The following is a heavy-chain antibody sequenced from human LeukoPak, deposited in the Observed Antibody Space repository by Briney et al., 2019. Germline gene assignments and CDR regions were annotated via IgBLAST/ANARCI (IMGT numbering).Heavy chain of an antibody. Sequence: PSETLSLTCTVSGGSISSYYWSWIRQPAGKGLEWIGRIYTSGSTNYNPSLKSRVTMSVDTSKNQFSLKLSSVTAADTAAYYCAREPAGIAAAGTIDYWGQGTLVTVSS. CDR1: GGSISSYY. D-gene: IGHD6-13*01. J-gene: IGHJ4*02. CDR3: AREPAGIAAAGTIDY. CDR2: IYTSGST. V-gene: IGHV4-4*07.